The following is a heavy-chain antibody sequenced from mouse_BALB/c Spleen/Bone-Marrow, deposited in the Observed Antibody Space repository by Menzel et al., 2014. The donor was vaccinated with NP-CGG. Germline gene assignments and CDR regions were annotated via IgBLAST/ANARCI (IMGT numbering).Heavy chain of an antibody. V-gene: IGHV1-7*01. CDR2: INPSTGYT. CDR3: ARSRTGTYFDY. CDR1: GYTFTSYW. D-gene: IGHD4-1*01. J-gene: IGHJ2*01. Sequence: VQGVESGAELAKPGASVKMSCKASGYTFTSYWMHWVKQRPGQGLEWIGYINPSTGYTEYNQKFKDKATLTADKSSSTAYMQLSSLTSEDSAVYYCARSRTGTYFDYWGQGTTLTVSS.